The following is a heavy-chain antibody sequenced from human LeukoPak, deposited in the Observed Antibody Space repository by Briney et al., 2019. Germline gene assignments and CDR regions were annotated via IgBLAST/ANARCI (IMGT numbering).Heavy chain of an antibody. CDR3: ARLPGYHYYYMDV. CDR1: GYSFINYW. J-gene: IGHJ6*03. CDR2: IYPGDSDT. V-gene: IGHV5-51*01. Sequence: GESLKISCKGSGYSFINYWIGWVRQMPGKGLEWMGIIYPGDSDTRYSPSFQGQVTISADKSISTAYLQWSSLKASDTAMYYCARLPGYHYYYMDVWGKGTTVTVSS.